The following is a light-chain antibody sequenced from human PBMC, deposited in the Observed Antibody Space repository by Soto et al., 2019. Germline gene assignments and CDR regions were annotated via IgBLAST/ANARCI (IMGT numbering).Light chain of an antibody. CDR1: QSVLYSPNNKNS. J-gene: IGKJ1*01. CDR3: QQYYRTPPT. CDR2: WAS. V-gene: IGKV4-1*01. Sequence: DIVMTQAPDSLAVSLGESATINCQSSQSVLYSPNNKNSFAWYQQKPGQPPKLFIYWASIRESGDPDRFSGSGSGTDFTLTISSLQAEDVAFYYLQQYYRTPPTFGQGTKVEIK.